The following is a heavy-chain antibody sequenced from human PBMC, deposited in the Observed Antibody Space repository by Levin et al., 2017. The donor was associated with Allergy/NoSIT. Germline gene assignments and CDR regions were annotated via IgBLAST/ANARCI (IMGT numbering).Heavy chain of an antibody. J-gene: IGHJ6*02. CDR2: IYYSGAT. CDR3: ARVSFVSANMFSEGKFYGMDV. Sequence: SCSVSGGSISSSGYYWSWIRQHPGKGLEWIGYIYYSGATYYNPSLKSRATISVDTSKKQFSVKLSSVTAADTAVYYCARVSFVSANMFSEGKFYGMDVWGQGTTVIVSS. V-gene: IGHV4-31*03. CDR1: GGSISSSGYY. D-gene: IGHD2-2*01.